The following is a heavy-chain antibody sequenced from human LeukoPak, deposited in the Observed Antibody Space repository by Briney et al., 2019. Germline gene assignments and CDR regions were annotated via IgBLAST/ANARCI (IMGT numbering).Heavy chain of an antibody. V-gene: IGHV4-61*01. CDR1: GYSISSGYY. CDR3: ARGLPLSYGSGSYSFDY. J-gene: IGHJ4*02. CDR2: IYYSGST. D-gene: IGHD3-10*01. Sequence: SETLSLTCTVSGYSISSGYYWGWIRQPPGKGLEWIGYIYYSGSTNYNPSLKSRVTISVDTSKNQFSLKLSSVTAADTAVYYCARGLPLSYGSGSYSFDYWGQGTLVTVSS.